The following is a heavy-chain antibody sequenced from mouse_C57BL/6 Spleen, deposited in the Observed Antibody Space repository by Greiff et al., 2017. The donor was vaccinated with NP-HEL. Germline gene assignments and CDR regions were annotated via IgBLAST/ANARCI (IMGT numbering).Heavy chain of an antibody. J-gene: IGHJ3*01. CDR1: GYTFTSYW. CDR2: IHPNSGST. CDR3: ARSEYSPAWFAY. Sequence: VQLQQPGAELVKPGASVKLSCKASGYTFTSYWMHWVKQRPGQGLEWIGMIHPNSGSTNYNEKFKSKATLTVDKSSSTAYMQLSSLTSEDSAVYYCARSEYSPAWFAYWGQGTLVTVSA. V-gene: IGHV1-64*01. D-gene: IGHD1-3*01.